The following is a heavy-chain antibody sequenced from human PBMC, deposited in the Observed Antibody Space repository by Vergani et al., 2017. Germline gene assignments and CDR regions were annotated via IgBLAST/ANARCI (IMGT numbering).Heavy chain of an antibody. Sequence: QVQLHESGPGLVKPSEPLSLICSVSGVPMQSGSFHRTSIRQTAERRLEWMGRVYPSRTTNYTPSLNGRVTIFVDKSKNLLSLRLNSVTAAYTAVFYCARGETRTDWFDPWGQGTLVTVSS. J-gene: IGHJ5*02. CDR2: VYPSRTT. CDR3: ARGETRTDWFDP. CDR1: GVPMQSGSFH. D-gene: IGHD3/OR15-3a*01. V-gene: IGHV4-61*02.